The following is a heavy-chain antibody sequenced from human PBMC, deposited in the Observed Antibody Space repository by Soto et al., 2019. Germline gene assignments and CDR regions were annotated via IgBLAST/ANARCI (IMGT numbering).Heavy chain of an antibody. J-gene: IGHJ6*02. CDR2: ISGSGGST. CDR1: GFTFSSYA. CDR3: ARANGYSSSWYDPHYYGMDV. Sequence: GGSLRLSCAASGFTFSSYAMSWVRQAPGKGLEWVSAISGSGGSTYYADSVKGRFTISRDNSKNTLYLQMNSLRAEDTAVYYCARANGYSSSWYDPHYYGMDVWGQGTTVT. D-gene: IGHD6-13*01. V-gene: IGHV3-23*01.